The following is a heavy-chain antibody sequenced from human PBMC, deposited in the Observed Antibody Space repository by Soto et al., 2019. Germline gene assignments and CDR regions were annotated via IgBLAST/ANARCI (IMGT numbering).Heavy chain of an antibody. CDR1: GGSISSGGYY. CDR3: AGAEEAAGLGMDV. J-gene: IGHJ6*02. V-gene: IGHV4-31*03. CDR2: IDYSGST. D-gene: IGHD6-25*01. Sequence: QVQLQESGPGLVKPSQTLSLTCTVSGGSISSGGYYWSWIRQYPGKGLEWSGYIDYSGSTYYNPSPTSRVTTSADTAKKQFSLKLSSVTAADTAVYYCAGAEEAAGLGMDVWGQGTTVTVSS.